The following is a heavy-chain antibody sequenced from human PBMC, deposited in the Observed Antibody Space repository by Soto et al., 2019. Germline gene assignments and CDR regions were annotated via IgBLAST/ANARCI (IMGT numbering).Heavy chain of an antibody. J-gene: IGHJ4*02. CDR2: ISYDGSNK. Sequence: QVQLVESGGGVVQPGRSLRLSCAAAGFTFSTYTMHWVRQAPGKGLQWVAVISYDGSNKYNADSVKGRFTISRDTSKNTLYLQMNSWTAEDTAVYYCAREVTRSLDYWGQGTLVTVSS. CDR1: GFTFSTYT. CDR3: AREVTRSLDY. V-gene: IGHV3-30-3*01. D-gene: IGHD5-18*01.